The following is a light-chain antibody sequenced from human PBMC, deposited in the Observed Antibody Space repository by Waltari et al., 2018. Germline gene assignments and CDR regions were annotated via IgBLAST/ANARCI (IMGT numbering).Light chain of an antibody. Sequence: SYMLTQPLSVSVAPGQTASITCGADDIGERSVHWCQQRPGQAPVSVIYYDTDRPSGIPDRFSGSHSGDTATLIISRVEAGDEADYYCQVWDSSRHHVMFGGGTRLTVL. J-gene: IGLJ3*02. V-gene: IGLV3-21*04. CDR1: DIGERS. CDR3: QVWDSSRHHVM. CDR2: YDT.